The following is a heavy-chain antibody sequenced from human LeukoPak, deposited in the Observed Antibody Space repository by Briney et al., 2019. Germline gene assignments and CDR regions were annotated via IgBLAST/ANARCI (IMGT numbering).Heavy chain of an antibody. Sequence: ASVKVSCKASGYTFTDYYMHCVRQAPGQGLEWMGRINPNSGGTNYAQTFQGRVTMTRDTSISTAYMELSRLRSDDTAVYYCARTSYYDSSGYIAYWGQGTLVTVSS. CDR2: INPNSGGT. J-gene: IGHJ4*02. CDR3: ARTSYYDSSGYIAY. CDR1: GYTFTDYY. V-gene: IGHV1-2*06. D-gene: IGHD3-22*01.